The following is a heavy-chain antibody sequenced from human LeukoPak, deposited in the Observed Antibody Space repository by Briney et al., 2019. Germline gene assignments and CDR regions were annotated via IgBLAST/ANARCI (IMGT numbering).Heavy chain of an antibody. CDR3: ASGRWFDP. V-gene: IGHV4-34*01. CDR1: GGSFSGYY. CDR2: INHSGST. J-gene: IGHJ5*02. Sequence: PSETLSLTCAVYGGSFSGYYWSWIRQPPGKGLEWIGEINHSGSTNYNPSLKSRVIISVDTSKNQFSLKLSSVTAADTAVYYCASGRWFDPWGQGTLVTVSS.